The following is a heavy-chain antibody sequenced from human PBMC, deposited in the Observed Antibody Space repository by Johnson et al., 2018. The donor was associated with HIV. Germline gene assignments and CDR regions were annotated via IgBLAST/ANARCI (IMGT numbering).Heavy chain of an antibody. Sequence: QVQLVESGGGVVQPGRSLRLSCAASGFTFSSNPMHWVRQAPGKGLEWVAVISYDGSNKYYADSVKGRFTISRDNSKNTLYLQMNSLRAEDTAVYYCARDPRLGELKIDRRGYAFDIWGQGTMVTVSS. CDR1: GFTFSSNP. D-gene: IGHD3-16*01. CDR2: ISYDGSNK. V-gene: IGHV3-30-3*01. J-gene: IGHJ3*02. CDR3: ARDPRLGELKIDRRGYAFDI.